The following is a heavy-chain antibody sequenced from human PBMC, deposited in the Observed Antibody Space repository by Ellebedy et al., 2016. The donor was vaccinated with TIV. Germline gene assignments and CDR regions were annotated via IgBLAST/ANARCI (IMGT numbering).Heavy chain of an antibody. Sequence: MPSETLSLTCTVSGGSISSYYWSWIRQPPGKGLDWIGYIYYSGSTNYNPSLKSRVTISVDTSKNQFSLKLSSVTAADTAVYYCARSIREAYSSWEGGHYFDYWGQGTLVTVSS. CDR2: IYYSGST. CDR1: GGSISSYY. CDR3: ARSIREAYSSWEGGHYFDY. J-gene: IGHJ4*02. V-gene: IGHV4-59*08. D-gene: IGHD6-6*01.